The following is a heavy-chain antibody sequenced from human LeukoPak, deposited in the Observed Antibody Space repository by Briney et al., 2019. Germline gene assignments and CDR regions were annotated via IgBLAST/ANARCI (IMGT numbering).Heavy chain of an antibody. D-gene: IGHD3-16*01. CDR3: ARGFDGGSPFDY. CDR2: IYYSGGT. CDR1: GGSISSGDYS. Sequence: SETLSLTRTVSGGSISSGDYSWSWIRQPPGKGLEWIGYIYYSGGTYYNPSLKSRVTISVDTSKNQFSLKLSSVTAADTAVYYCARGFDGGSPFDYWGQGTLVTVSS. V-gene: IGHV4-30-4*01. J-gene: IGHJ4*02.